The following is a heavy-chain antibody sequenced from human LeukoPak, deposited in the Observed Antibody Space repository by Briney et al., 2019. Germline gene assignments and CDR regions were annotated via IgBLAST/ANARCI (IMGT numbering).Heavy chain of an antibody. V-gene: IGHV3-23*01. J-gene: IGHJ4*02. CDR3: AKMGDTAMVNPGLFDY. CDR1: GFTFSTFA. CDR2: IFPSGGEI. D-gene: IGHD5-18*01. Sequence: GGSLRLSCAASGFTFSTFAMIWVRQPPGKGLEWVSSIFPSGGEIHYADSVRGRFTISRDNSKSTLSLQMNSLRAEDTAIYYCAKMGDTAMVNPGLFDYWGQGTLVTVSS.